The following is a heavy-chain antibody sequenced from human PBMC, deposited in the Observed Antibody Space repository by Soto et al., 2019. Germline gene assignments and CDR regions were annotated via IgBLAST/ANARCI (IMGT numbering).Heavy chain of an antibody. Sequence: ASVKVSCKASGYLFTAYSMHWVRLATGQGLEWMGVVNPSGGSTKYAQNFQGRVTMTRDTSTTTIYMELSSLRSDDTAIYYCAREENCSGGTCYSEYLHRWGQGTLVTVSS. V-gene: IGHV1-46*01. J-gene: IGHJ1*01. D-gene: IGHD2-15*01. CDR2: VNPSGGST. CDR3: AREENCSGGTCYSEYLHR. CDR1: GYLFTAYS.